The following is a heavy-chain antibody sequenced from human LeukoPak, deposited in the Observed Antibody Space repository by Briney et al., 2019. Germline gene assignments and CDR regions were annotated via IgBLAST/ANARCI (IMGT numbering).Heavy chain of an antibody. V-gene: IGHV3-30-3*01. J-gene: IGHJ4*01. CDR2: ISSDESKK. Sequence: GRSLRLSCPATGFTFTKYHMHWLGQARGRERDGVVVISSDESKKEYAYSVKGRFTIARENSQNTLFVQVNSLRVEDTAVYFCVLGHYGGLFDNWGQEPWSPSPQ. D-gene: IGHD4-23*01. CDR3: VLGHYGGLFDN. CDR1: GFTFTKYH.